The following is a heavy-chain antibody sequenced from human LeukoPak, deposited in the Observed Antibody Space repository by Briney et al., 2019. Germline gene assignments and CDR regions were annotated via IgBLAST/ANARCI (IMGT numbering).Heavy chain of an antibody. D-gene: IGHD7-27*01. CDR2: IYPVDSDT. J-gene: IGHJ4*02. Sequence: GESLKISCKGSGYSFTSYWIGWVRQMPGKGLECMGIIYPVDSDTRYSPSFQGQVTISADKSISTAYLQWSSMKASDTAMYYCARPGQLGEYTPYYFDYWGQGTLVTVSS. CDR3: ARPGQLGEYTPYYFDY. V-gene: IGHV5-51*01. CDR1: GYSFTSYW.